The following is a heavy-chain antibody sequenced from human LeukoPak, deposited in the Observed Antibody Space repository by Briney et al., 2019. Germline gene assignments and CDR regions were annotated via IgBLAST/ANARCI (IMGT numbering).Heavy chain of an antibody. J-gene: IGHJ6*02. CDR2: ISGSGGTT. V-gene: IGHV3-23*01. CDR1: GFTFSSYD. D-gene: IGHD3-3*01. Sequence: GGSLRLSCAASGFTFSSYDMIWVRQTPGRGLEWVSAISGSGGTTYYSDSVKGRFTISRDNSKNTLYLQMNSLRAEDTAVYYCAKGADFYYGMDVWGQGTTVTVSS. CDR3: AKGADFYYGMDV.